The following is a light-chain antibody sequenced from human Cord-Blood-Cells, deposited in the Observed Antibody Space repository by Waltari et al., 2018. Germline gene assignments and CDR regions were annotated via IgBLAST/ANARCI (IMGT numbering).Light chain of an antibody. J-gene: IGKJ4*01. CDR3: QQSYSTPQLT. V-gene: IGKV1-39*01. Sequence: DIQMTQSPSSLSASVGERVTITCRASQSISSYLNWYQQKPGKAPKLLIYAPSSLQSGVPSRFSVSGSGTDFTLTISSLQPEDFATYYCQQSYSTPQLTFGGGTKVEIK. CDR1: QSISSY. CDR2: APS.